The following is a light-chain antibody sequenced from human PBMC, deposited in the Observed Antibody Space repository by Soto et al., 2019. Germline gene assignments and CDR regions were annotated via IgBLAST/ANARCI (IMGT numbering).Light chain of an antibody. V-gene: IGLV1-47*02. CDR2: SDN. Sequence: QTVVTQPPSASGTPGQRVTISCSGSSSNIGRDFVYWYQQVPGTAPKPLIYSDNQRYSGVPDRFSGSKSGTSASLAISGLRSKDEADYYCASWDDNLSGVVFGGGTKLTVL. CDR3: ASWDDNLSGVV. J-gene: IGLJ2*01. CDR1: SSNIGRDF.